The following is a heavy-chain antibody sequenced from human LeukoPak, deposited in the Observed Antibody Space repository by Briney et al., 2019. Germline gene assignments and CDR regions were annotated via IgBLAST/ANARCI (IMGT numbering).Heavy chain of an antibody. Sequence: PSETLSLTCTVSGGSISSYHWSWIRQPPGKGLEWIGYIYYSGSTNYNPSLKSRVTISVDTSKNQFSLKLSSVTAADTAVYYCASRMSDYFDYWGQGTLVTVSS. CDR1: GGSISSYH. J-gene: IGHJ4*02. D-gene: IGHD2-15*01. CDR3: ASRMSDYFDY. V-gene: IGHV4-59*01. CDR2: IYYSGST.